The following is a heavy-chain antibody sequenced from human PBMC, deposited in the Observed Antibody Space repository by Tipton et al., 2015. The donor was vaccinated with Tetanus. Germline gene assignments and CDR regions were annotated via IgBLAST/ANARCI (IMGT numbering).Heavy chain of an antibody. CDR2: IWDDGSKT. D-gene: IGHD1-26*01. Sequence: SLRLSCAASGFTFSRYAMHWVRQAPGKGLEWMAVIWDDGSKTVSADSVKGRFTISRDNSKNTLYLQMNSLRVEDTAVYFCARDDGGDYLTSVYVWGQGTTVTVSS. CDR1: GFTFSRYA. V-gene: IGHV3-33*01. CDR3: ARDDGGDYLTSVYV. J-gene: IGHJ6*02.